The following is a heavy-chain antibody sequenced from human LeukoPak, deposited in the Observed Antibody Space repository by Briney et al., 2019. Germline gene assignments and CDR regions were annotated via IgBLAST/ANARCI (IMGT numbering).Heavy chain of an antibody. J-gene: IGHJ4*02. D-gene: IGHD5-18*01. CDR2: INSDGSST. CDR3: ATWIQLWSDFDC. CDR1: GFTFSSYW. Sequence: GGSLRLSCAASGFTFSSYWMHWVRQAPGKGLVWVSRINSDGSSTSYADSVKGRFTISRDNAKNTLYLQMNSLRAEDTAVYYCATWIQLWSDFDCWGQGTLVTVSS. V-gene: IGHV3-74*01.